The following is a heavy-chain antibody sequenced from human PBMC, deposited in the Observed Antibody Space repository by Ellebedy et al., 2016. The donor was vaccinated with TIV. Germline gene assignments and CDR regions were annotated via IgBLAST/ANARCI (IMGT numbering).Heavy chain of an antibody. J-gene: IGHJ4*02. CDR1: GFTFSLYW. D-gene: IGHD2-8*02. Sequence: GESLKISCEASGFTFSLYWMSWVRQAPGKGLEWVANIKQGGSETNYMDSVQGRFTISRDNAKTSLYLQMNSLRVEDTAVYYCARVALLLGYFDYWGQGTLVTVSS. CDR3: ARVALLLGYFDY. CDR2: IKQGGSET. V-gene: IGHV3-7*03.